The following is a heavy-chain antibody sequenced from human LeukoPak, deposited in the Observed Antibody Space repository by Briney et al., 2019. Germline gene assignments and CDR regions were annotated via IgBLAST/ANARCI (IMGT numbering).Heavy chain of an antibody. CDR2: ISSSGSTI. Sequence: GGSLRLSCAASGFTFSSYEMNWVRQAPGKGLEWVSYISSSGSTIYYADSVKGRFTISRDNSKNTLYLQMNSLRAEDTAVYYCGPLEPDAFDIWGQGTMVTVSS. CDR3: GPLEPDAFDI. V-gene: IGHV3-48*03. CDR1: GFTFSSYE. J-gene: IGHJ3*02. D-gene: IGHD1-14*01.